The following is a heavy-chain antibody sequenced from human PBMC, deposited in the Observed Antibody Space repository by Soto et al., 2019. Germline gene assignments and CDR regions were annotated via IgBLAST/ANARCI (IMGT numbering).Heavy chain of an antibody. CDR3: ARVGGGSCYS. CDR2: ISSSSSYI. Sequence: EVQLVESGGGLVKPGGSLRLSCAASGFTFSSYSMNWVRQAPGKGLEWVSSISSSSSYIYYADSVKGRFTISRDNAKNLLDLQINSLRAEDTAVYYCARVGGGSCYSWGQGTLVTVSS. V-gene: IGHV3-21*01. CDR1: GFTFSSYS. J-gene: IGHJ5*02. D-gene: IGHD2-15*01.